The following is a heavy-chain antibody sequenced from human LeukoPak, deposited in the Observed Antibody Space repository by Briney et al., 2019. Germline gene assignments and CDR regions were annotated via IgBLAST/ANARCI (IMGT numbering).Heavy chain of an antibody. D-gene: IGHD3-22*01. J-gene: IGHJ3*02. CDR2: ISSSSSTI. CDR1: GFTFSSYS. V-gene: IGHV3-48*01. CDR3: ARDLGYYDSSGYLDAFDI. Sequence: GGSLRLSCAASGFTFSSYSMNWVRQAPGKGLEWVSYISSSSSTIYYADSVKGRFTISRDNAKNSLYLQMNSLRAEDTAVYYCARDLGYYDSSGYLDAFDIWGQGTMVTVSS.